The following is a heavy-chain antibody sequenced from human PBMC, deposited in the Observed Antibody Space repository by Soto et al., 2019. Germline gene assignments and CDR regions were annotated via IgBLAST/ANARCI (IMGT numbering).Heavy chain of an antibody. CDR1: GDSVSRYY. D-gene: IGHD3-10*01. CDR3: ARAPTYSYGSGTPYYFYAMDV. J-gene: IGHJ6*02. Sequence: PSETLSLTCTVSGDSVSRYYWNWIRQPPGKGLEWIGYIYNSGSTNSNPSLKSRVTISVDTSKNQFSLTLTSVTAADTAVYYCARAPTYSYGSGTPYYFYAMDVWGQGTTVTVSS. V-gene: IGHV4-59*02. CDR2: IYNSGST.